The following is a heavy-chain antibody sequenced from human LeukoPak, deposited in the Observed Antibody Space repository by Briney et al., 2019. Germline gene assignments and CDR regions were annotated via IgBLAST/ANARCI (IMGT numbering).Heavy chain of an antibody. V-gene: IGHV3-48*04. D-gene: IGHD3-9*01. CDR2: ISSSSSTI. CDR1: GFTFSSYS. CDR3: AKDISLGPQDILTRFDY. J-gene: IGHJ4*02. Sequence: GGSLRLSCAASGFTFSSYSINWVRQAPGKGLEWVSYISSSSSTIYYADSVKGRFTISRDNAKNSLYLQMNSLRAEDTALYYCAKDISLGPQDILTRFDYWGQGTLVTVSS.